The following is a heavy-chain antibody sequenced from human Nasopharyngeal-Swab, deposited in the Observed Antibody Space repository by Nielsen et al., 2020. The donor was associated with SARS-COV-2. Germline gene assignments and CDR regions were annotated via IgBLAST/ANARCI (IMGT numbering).Heavy chain of an antibody. CDR1: GGSFNGFY. CDR3: ARAGRVGDAYTGLDV. CDR2: LNHNERT. J-gene: IGHJ6*02. V-gene: IGHV4-34*01. Sequence: SETLSLTCSVSGGSFNGFYWNWIRQAPGKGLEWIGELNHNERTNYNPSLKSRIAMLVDTSNNQVSLKVSSVSAGDTAVYYCARAGRVGDAYTGLDVWGPGTTVTVSS. D-gene: IGHD5-24*01.